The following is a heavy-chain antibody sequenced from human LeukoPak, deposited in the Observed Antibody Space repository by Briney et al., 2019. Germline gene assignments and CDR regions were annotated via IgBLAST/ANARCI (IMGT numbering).Heavy chain of an antibody. D-gene: IGHD5-24*01. Sequence: SATLSHTCTVSGGSISSGGYYWSWIRQHPGKGLEWIGYIYYSGSTYYNPSLKSRVTISVDTSKNQFSLKLSSVTAADTAVYYCARVGPRWLQFNWFDPWGQGTLVTVSS. V-gene: IGHV4-31*03. CDR3: ARVGPRWLQFNWFDP. J-gene: IGHJ5*02. CDR1: GGSISSGGYY. CDR2: IYYSGST.